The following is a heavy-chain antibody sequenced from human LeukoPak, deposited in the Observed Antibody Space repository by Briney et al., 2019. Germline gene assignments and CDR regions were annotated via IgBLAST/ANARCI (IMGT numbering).Heavy chain of an antibody. CDR3: ARAPMIRGIIMGPFDI. CDR1: GASISSGHYY. V-gene: IGHV4-30-4*01. Sequence: SETLSLTCSVSGASISSGHYYWSWIRQPPGMGLEWIGHISYSGSSYYNPSLKSRVNISVDPSKNQVSLRLNSVTAADTAVYYCARAPMIRGIIMGPFDIWCQGTMVTVSS. CDR2: ISYSGSS. D-gene: IGHD3-10*01. J-gene: IGHJ3*02.